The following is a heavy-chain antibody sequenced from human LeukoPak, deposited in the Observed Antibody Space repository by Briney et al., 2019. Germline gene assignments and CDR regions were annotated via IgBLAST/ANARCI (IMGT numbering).Heavy chain of an antibody. CDR2: IYYSGST. J-gene: IGHJ6*03. V-gene: IGHV4-39*07. CDR3: ARVEEGYGSGRRENYYFYYMDV. Sequence: SETLSLTCTVSGGSISSSSYYWGWIRQPPGKGLEWIGSIYYSGSTYYNPSLKSRVTISVDTSKNQFSLKLSSVTAADTAVYYCARVEEGYGSGRRENYYFYYMDVWGKGTTVTISS. D-gene: IGHD3-10*01. CDR1: GGSISSSSYY.